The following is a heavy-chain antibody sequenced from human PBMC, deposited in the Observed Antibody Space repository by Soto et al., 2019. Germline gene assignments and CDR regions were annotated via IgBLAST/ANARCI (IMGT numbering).Heavy chain of an antibody. V-gene: IGHV3-11*06. CDR1: DFG. CDR3: QTEASRRISSTVSAFLRNRTSDL. CDR2: MSSSGTYT. J-gene: IGHJ2*01. D-gene: IGHD6-13*01. Sequence: DFGGSWISKYPGKGLEWVSYMSSSGTYTNFSDAVKGRFTLSRDNAKNSVFLQMKSLPPEDTAIFYCQTEASRRISSTVSAFLRNRTSDL.